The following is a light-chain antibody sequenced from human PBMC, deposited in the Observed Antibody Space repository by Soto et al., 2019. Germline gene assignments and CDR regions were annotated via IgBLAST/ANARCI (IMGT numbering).Light chain of an antibody. CDR2: EAS. Sequence: EVVMTQSRXTLSVSPGERATLSCRASQSVSSNLAWYQQKPGQAPRLLIYEASTRATVIPARFSGSGSGTEFTLTISSLQSEDFAVYYGQQYNDWPPIPFGQGTRLEIK. CDR1: QSVSSN. V-gene: IGKV3-15*01. CDR3: QQYNDWPPIP. J-gene: IGKJ5*01.